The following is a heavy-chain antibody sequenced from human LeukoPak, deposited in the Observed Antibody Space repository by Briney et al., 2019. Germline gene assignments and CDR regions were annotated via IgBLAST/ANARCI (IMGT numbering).Heavy chain of an antibody. D-gene: IGHD2-15*01. CDR1: GFTFSSYW. Sequence: GGSLRLSCAASGFTFSSYWMHWARQAPGKGLVWVSRINSDGSSTNYADSVKGRFTISRDNAKNTLYLQMNSLRVEDTAVYYCAREMPADIVVAVELGWFDPWGQGTLVTVSS. V-gene: IGHV3-74*01. J-gene: IGHJ5*02. CDR3: AREMPADIVVAVELGWFDP. CDR2: INSDGSST.